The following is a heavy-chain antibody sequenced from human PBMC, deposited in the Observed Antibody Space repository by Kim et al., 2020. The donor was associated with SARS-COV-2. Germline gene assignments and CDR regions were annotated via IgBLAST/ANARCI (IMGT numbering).Heavy chain of an antibody. V-gene: IGHV3-72*01. CDR1: GFTFSDHY. J-gene: IGHJ4*02. CDR3: ARDGSRSGYYYFDL. D-gene: IGHD3-22*01. CDR2: IRNKANSYIT. Sequence: GGSLRLSCAASGFTFSDHYMDWVRQAPGKGLEWVCRIRNKANSYITEYAASVKGRFTISRDDSKSSLYLQMSSLQTEDTAVYHCARDGSRSGYYYFDLWGRGTLFTVPS.